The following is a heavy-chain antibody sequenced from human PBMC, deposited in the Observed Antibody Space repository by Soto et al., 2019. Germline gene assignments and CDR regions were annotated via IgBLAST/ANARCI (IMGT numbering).Heavy chain of an antibody. V-gene: IGHV1-24*01. D-gene: IGHD3-22*01. CDR3: ATDLFPDYYDSSGPRDY. CDR1: GYTLTELS. Sequence: GASVKVSWKVSGYTLTELSMHCVRQAPGKGLEWMGGFDPEDGETIYAQKFQGRVTMTEDTSTDTAYMELSSLRSEDTAVYYCATDLFPDYYDSSGPRDYWGQGTLVTVSS. CDR2: FDPEDGET. J-gene: IGHJ4*02.